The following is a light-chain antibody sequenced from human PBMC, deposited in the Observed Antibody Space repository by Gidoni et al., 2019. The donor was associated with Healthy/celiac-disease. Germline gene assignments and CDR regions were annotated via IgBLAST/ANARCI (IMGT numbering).Light chain of an antibody. Sequence: QSVLTQPPSASGAPGLRVTISCTGSSSNIGAGYDVHWYQQLPGTAPKLLIYGNSNRPSGVPDRFSGSKSGTSASLAITGLQAEDEADYYCQSYDSSRFGGGTKLTVL. CDR3: QSYDSSR. CDR2: GNS. CDR1: SSNIGAGYD. V-gene: IGLV1-40*01. J-gene: IGLJ2*01.